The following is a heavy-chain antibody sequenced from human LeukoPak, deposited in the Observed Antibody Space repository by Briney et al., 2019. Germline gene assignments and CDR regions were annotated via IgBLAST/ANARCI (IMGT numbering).Heavy chain of an antibody. D-gene: IGHD6-19*01. Sequence: GGSLRLSCAASGFTFSSYSMNWVRQAPGKGLEGVSSISSSSSYIYYADSVEGRFTISRDNAKNSLYLQMNSLRAEDTAVYYCARDFGGLGYFDYWGQGTLVTVSS. CDR3: ARDFGGLGYFDY. V-gene: IGHV3-21*01. CDR1: GFTFSSYS. J-gene: IGHJ4*02. CDR2: ISSSSSYI.